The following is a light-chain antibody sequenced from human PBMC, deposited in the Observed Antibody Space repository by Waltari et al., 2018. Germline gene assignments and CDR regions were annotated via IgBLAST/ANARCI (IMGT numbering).Light chain of an antibody. V-gene: IGLV3-19*01. Sequence: SSELTQDPAVSVALGQTVRFTCQGDSLRTSYASWYQLKPGQAPVLVISGNDKRPSGIPDRISGYSSGTTSSLTITGAQAEDEADYYCSSRNGRANQVVFAGGTKVTVL. J-gene: IGLJ3*02. CDR1: SLRTSY. CDR2: GND. CDR3: SSRNGRANQVV.